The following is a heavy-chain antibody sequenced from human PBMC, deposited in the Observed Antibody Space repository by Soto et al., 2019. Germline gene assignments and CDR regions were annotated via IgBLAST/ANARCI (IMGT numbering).Heavy chain of an antibody. CDR3: ASCRADYGGNAGFDSELDY. J-gene: IGHJ4*02. Sequence: QVQLVQSGAEVKKPGASVKVSCKASGYTFTSYGISWVRQAPGQGLEWMGWISAYNGNTNYAQKLQGRVTMTTDTSTSTAYMELRSLRSDDTAVYYCASCRADYGGNAGFDSELDYWGQGTLVTVSS. V-gene: IGHV1-18*01. CDR1: GYTFTSYG. CDR2: ISAYNGNT. D-gene: IGHD2-15*01.